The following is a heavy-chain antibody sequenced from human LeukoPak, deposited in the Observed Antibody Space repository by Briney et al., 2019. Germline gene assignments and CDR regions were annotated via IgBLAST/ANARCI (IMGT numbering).Heavy chain of an antibody. CDR2: MNPNSGNT. Sequence: GASVKVSCKASGGTFSSYAISWVRQAPGQGLEWLGWMNPNSGNTGYAQKFQGRITLTRNTAKTTPYLELSSLKSEDTAVYYCARTANYDSTGFYQGDYDYWGQGTLVTVSS. J-gene: IGHJ4*02. CDR3: ARTANYDSTGFYQGDYDY. CDR1: GGTFSSYA. V-gene: IGHV1-8*02. D-gene: IGHD3-22*01.